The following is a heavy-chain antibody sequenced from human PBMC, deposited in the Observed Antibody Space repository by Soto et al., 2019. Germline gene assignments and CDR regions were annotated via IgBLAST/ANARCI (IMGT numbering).Heavy chain of an antibody. Sequence: QVQLVQSGAEVKKPGASVKVSCKASGYTFTSYGISWVRQAPGQGLEWMGWISAYNGNTNYAQKLQGRVTMTTDTSTGTAYMELRSLRSDDTAVYYCASNNQYYYGPGYTYYYGMDVWGQGTTVTVSS. D-gene: IGHD3-10*01. V-gene: IGHV1-18*01. CDR2: ISAYNGNT. CDR3: ASNNQYYYGPGYTYYYGMDV. CDR1: GYTFTSYG. J-gene: IGHJ6*02.